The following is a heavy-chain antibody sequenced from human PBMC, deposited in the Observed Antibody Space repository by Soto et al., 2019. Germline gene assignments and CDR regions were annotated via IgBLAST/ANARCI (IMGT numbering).Heavy chain of an antibody. V-gene: IGHV1-69*08. D-gene: IGHD7-27*01. Sequence: QVQLVQSGAEVKKPGSSVKVSCKASGGTFSSYTISWVRQAPGQGLEWMGRIIPILGIANYAQKFQGRVTITADKSTSTAYMELSSLRSEDTAVYYCARDLEGGHWGYYYMDVWGKGTTVIVSS. CDR1: GGTFSSYT. CDR2: IIPILGIA. J-gene: IGHJ6*03. CDR3: ARDLEGGHWGYYYMDV.